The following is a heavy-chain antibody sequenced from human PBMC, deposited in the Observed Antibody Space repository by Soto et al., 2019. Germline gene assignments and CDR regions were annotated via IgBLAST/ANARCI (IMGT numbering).Heavy chain of an antibody. Sequence: GGSLRLSCAASGFTFSSYSVNWVRQAPGKGLEWVSYISSSSSTIYYADSVKGRFTISRDNAKNSLYLQMNSLRAEDTAVYYCARDLNYDYGDYWGQGTLVTVSS. V-gene: IGHV3-48*01. CDR2: ISSSSSTI. CDR3: ARDLNYDYGDY. J-gene: IGHJ4*02. CDR1: GFTFSSYS. D-gene: IGHD3-10*01.